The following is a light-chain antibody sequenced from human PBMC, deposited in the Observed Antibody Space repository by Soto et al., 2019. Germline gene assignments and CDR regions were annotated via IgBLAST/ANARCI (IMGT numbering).Light chain of an antibody. Sequence: QSALTQPTSVSGSPGQSITISCTGTSSDVGGYNYVSWYQHHPGKAPKLMICDVSDRPSGVSNRFSGSKSGNTASLTISGLQAEDEADYYCISYTSGSTPGVFGTGTQLTVL. V-gene: IGLV2-14*03. J-gene: IGLJ1*01. CDR3: ISYTSGSTPGV. CDR2: DVS. CDR1: SSDVGGYNY.